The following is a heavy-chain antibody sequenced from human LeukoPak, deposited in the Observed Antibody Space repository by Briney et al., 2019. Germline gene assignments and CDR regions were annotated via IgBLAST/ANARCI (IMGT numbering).Heavy chain of an antibody. CDR1: GYTFTGYY. CDR2: INPNSGGT. Sequence: ASVKVFCKASGYTFTGYYMHWVRQAPGQGLEWMGWINPNSGGTNYAQKFQGRVTMTRDTSISTAYMELSSLRSEDTAVYYCVRSHVHGYYFDYWGQGTLVTVSS. J-gene: IGHJ4*02. D-gene: IGHD3-16*01. V-gene: IGHV1-2*02. CDR3: VRSHVHGYYFDY.